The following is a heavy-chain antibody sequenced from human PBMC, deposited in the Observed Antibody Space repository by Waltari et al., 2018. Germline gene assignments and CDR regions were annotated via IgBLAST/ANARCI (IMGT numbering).Heavy chain of an antibody. D-gene: IGHD2-2*01. Sequence: EVQLLESGGGLVQPGGSLRLSCAASGFTFSSYAMSWVRQAPGKGLEWVSAISGSGGSTYYAGSVKGRFTIARDNSKNTLYLQMNSLRAEDTAVYYCAKDIRDIVVVPAAPGGMDVWGQGTTVTVSS. CDR1: GFTFSSYA. CDR2: ISGSGGST. CDR3: AKDIRDIVVVPAAPGGMDV. V-gene: IGHV3-23*01. J-gene: IGHJ6*02.